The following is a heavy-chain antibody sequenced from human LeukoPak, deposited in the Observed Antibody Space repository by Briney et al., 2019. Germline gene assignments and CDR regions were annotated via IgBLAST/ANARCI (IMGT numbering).Heavy chain of an antibody. V-gene: IGHV3-23*01. CDR2: ISGSGDST. D-gene: IGHD6-13*01. J-gene: IGHJ4*02. CDR3: AAYSSSWYCFDY. CDR1: GFTFRSYA. Sequence: GGSLRLSCSPSGFTFRSYAMSWVRQAPGHRLEWVSAISGSGDSTYYANSVNGRFTISRDNSKNTLYLKMNSLRAEDSAVYYCAAYSSSWYCFDYWGQGTLVTVSS.